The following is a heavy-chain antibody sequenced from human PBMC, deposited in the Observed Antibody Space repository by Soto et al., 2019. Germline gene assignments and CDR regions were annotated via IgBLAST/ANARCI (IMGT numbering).Heavy chain of an antibody. J-gene: IGHJ6*03. Sequence: QVQLVQSGAEVKKPGASVKVSCKASGYTFTSYDINWVRQATGQGLEWMGWMNPNSGNTGYAQKFQGRVTMTRNTSISTAYMELSSLRSEDTAVYYCARGASCSSTSCYHYYYYMDVWGKGITVTVSS. V-gene: IGHV1-8*01. CDR3: ARGASCSSTSCYHYYYYMDV. CDR1: GYTFTSYD. D-gene: IGHD2-2*01. CDR2: MNPNSGNT.